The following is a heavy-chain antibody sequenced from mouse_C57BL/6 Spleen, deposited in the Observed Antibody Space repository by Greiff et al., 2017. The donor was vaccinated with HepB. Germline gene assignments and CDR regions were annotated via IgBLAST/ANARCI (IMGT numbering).Heavy chain of an antibody. CDR1: GYAFSSYW. CDR3: AREGYDYDADY. V-gene: IGHV1-80*01. J-gene: IGHJ2*01. D-gene: IGHD2-4*01. Sequence: VQRVESGAELVKPGASVKISCKASGYAFSSYWMNWVKQRPGKGLEWIGQIYPGDGDTNYNGKFKGKATLTADKSSSTAYMQLSSLTSEDSAVYFCAREGYDYDADYWGQGTTLTVSS. CDR2: IYPGDGDT.